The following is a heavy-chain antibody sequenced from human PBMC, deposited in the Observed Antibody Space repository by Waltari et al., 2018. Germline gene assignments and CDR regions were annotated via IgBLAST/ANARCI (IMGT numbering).Heavy chain of an antibody. D-gene: IGHD4-17*01. CDR1: GFTFSDYY. CDR3: AGSTVTTSLSR. J-gene: IGHJ4*02. V-gene: IGHV3-11*04. CDR2: ISSSGSTI. Sequence: QVQLVESGGGLVKPGGSLRLSCAASGFTFSDYYMSWIRQAPGKGVEWVSNISSSGSTIYYADSVKGRFTISRDNAKNSLYLQVNSLRAEDTAVYYWAGSTVTTSLSRWGQGTLVTVSS.